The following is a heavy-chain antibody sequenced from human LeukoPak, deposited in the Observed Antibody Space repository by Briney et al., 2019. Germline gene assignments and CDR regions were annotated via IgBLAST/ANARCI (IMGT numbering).Heavy chain of an antibody. CDR3: ARGRYSSGWYSGPYYFDY. CDR1: GGSFSGYY. CDR2: INHSGST. V-gene: IGHV4-34*01. D-gene: IGHD6-19*01. Sequence: SETLSLTCAVYGGSFSGYYWSWIRQPPGKGLEWIGEINHSGSTNYNPSLKSRVTISVDTSKNQSSLKLSSVTAADTAVYYCARGRYSSGWYSGPYYFDYWGQGTLVTVSS. J-gene: IGHJ4*02.